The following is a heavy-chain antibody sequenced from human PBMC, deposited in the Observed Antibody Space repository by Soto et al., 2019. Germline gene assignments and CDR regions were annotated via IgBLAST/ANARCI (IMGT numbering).Heavy chain of an antibody. J-gene: IGHJ4*02. D-gene: IGHD3-10*01. CDR3: AGGRDYYGSGKFYNPLSF. V-gene: IGHV1-69*01. CDR2: IIPIFGTP. Sequence: QVQLVQSGAEVKKPGSSVKVSCKASGGIFSTYAISWLRQAPGQGLEWMGGIIPIFGTPNYTQRFQGRVTFSRAQPTNPAYMGLGRLGSEDPAVFFWAGGRDYYGSGKFYNPLSFWGQGTLVTVSS. CDR1: GGIFSTYA.